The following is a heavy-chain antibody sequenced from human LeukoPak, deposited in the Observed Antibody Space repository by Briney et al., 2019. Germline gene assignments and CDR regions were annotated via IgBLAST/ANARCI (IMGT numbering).Heavy chain of an antibody. J-gene: IGHJ4*02. Sequence: ASVKVSCKASGHTFNAYYMHWVRQAPGQGLEWMGIINPSGGSTSYAQKLQGRVTITRDTSTSTVYMELSSLRSEDTAVYYCARVSIAAAFSNNFDYWGQGTLVTVSS. CDR2: INPSGGST. V-gene: IGHV1-46*02. CDR3: ARVSIAAAFSNNFDY. CDR1: GHTFNAYY. D-gene: IGHD6-13*01.